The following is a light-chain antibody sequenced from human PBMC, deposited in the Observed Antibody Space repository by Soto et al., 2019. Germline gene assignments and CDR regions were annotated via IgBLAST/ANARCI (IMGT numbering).Light chain of an antibody. V-gene: IGLV2-14*01. CDR1: SSDIGTYNY. CDR3: NSYTSSSTLYV. CDR2: EVS. Sequence: QSALTQPASVSGSPGQAITISCTGTSSDIGTYNYVSWYQQHPGKAPKLMLYEVSNRPSGVSNRFFGSKSGNTAALTISGRQAEDEADYFCNSYTSSSTLYVFGTGTQLTVL. J-gene: IGLJ1*01.